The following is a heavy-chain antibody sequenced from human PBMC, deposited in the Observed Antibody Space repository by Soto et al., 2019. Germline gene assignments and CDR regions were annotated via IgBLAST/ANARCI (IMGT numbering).Heavy chain of an antibody. CDR3: ARDENDILTCYSNWFDP. V-gene: IGHV1-18*01. CDR1: GYTFTNFG. D-gene: IGHD3-9*01. CDR2: ISGYNGHT. J-gene: IGHJ5*02. Sequence: GASVKVSCKASGYTFTNFGISWVRQAPGQELEWMGWISGYNGHTNYAQKFQGRITVITDTSTNTAYLELRSLRSDDTAVYYCARDENDILTCYSNWFDPWGQGTLVTVSS.